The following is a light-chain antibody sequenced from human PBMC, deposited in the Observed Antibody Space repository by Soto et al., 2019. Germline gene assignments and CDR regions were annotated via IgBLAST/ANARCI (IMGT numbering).Light chain of an antibody. CDR3: QQYDNSPRT. J-gene: IGKJ1*01. Sequence: EIVLTQSPGTLSLSQGERATLACRASQSSTINYLDWYQQKPGQGPRLLMYGAYSSATGIPDRFSGSGSGTDFTLTISSLEPEDVAMDYCQQYDNSPRTFGHGTKVELK. CDR2: GAY. CDR1: QSSTINY. V-gene: IGKV3-20*01.